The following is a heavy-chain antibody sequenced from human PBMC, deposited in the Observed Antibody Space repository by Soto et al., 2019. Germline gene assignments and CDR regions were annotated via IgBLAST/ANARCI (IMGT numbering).Heavy chain of an antibody. V-gene: IGHV1-69*01. CDR3: ARRRRGKGLELPAPFDY. Sequence: QVQLVQSGAEVKKPGSSVKVSCKASGGTFSSYAISWVRQAPGQGLEWMGGIIPIFGTANYAQKFQGRVTITADESTSSAYMELSSLRSEDTAVYYCARRRRGKGLELPAPFDYWGQGTLVTVSS. J-gene: IGHJ4*02. CDR2: IIPIFGTA. D-gene: IGHD1-7*01. CDR1: GGTFSSYA.